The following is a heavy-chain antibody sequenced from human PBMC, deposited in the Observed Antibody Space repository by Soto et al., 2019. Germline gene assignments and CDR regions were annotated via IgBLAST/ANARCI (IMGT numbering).Heavy chain of an antibody. V-gene: IGHV4-34*01. Sequence: SETLSLTCAVYGGSFSGYYWSWIRQPPGKGLEWIGEINHSGSTNYNPSLKSRVTISVDTSKNQFSLKLSSVTAADTAVYYCAGLRFLEGLLLSDYYYGMDGWGQGTTVTV. CDR1: GGSFSGYY. CDR3: AGLRFLEGLLLSDYYYGMDG. CDR2: INHSGST. D-gene: IGHD3-3*01. J-gene: IGHJ6*02.